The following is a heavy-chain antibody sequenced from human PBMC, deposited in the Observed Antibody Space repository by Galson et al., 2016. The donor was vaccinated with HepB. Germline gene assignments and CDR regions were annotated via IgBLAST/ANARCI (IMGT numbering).Heavy chain of an antibody. Sequence: QSGAEVTKPGDSLKISCKGSGSSFTSYWIGWVRQMPGKGLEWMGIIYPSDSESRYSPSFQGQVAMSADKSISTAYLQWASLKASDTAIYYCARTGLELFDFRGQGTLVTVSS. CDR3: ARTGLELFDF. V-gene: IGHV5-51*01. D-gene: IGHD1-7*01. CDR1: GSSFTSYW. J-gene: IGHJ4*02. CDR2: IYPSDSES.